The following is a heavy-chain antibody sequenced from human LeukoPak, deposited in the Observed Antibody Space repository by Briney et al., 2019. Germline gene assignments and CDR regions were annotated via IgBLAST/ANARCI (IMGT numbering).Heavy chain of an antibody. CDR2: ISSSTGTI. V-gene: IGHV3-48*01. J-gene: IGHJ3*02. CDR1: GFTFSSYT. Sequence: PGGSLRLSCAVSGFTFSSYTMNWVRQAPGKGLEWVSYISSSTGTIYYVDSVKGRFTISRDNAKNSLYLQMNSLRAEDTAIYYCVRVGGAFDIWGQGTMVTVSS. D-gene: IGHD3-16*01. CDR3: VRVGGAFDI.